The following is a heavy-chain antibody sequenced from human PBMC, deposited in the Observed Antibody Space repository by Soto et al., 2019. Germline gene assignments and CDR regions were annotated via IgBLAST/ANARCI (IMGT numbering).Heavy chain of an antibody. CDR3: VRGGGVGTTWGYY. Sequence: GGSVRLSCAASGFTFSSYAMGWVRQAPGKGLDWVSTIRGSGGNTYYADSAKGRFTISRDNSKNTLYLQMNSLRAEDTAVYYCVRGGGVGTTWGYYWGQGAQVTVSS. V-gene: IGHV3-23*01. J-gene: IGHJ4*02. D-gene: IGHD1-26*01. CDR2: IRGSGGNT. CDR1: GFTFSSYA.